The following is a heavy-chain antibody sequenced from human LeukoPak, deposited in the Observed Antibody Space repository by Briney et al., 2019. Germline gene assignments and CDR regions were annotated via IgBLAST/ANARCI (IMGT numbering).Heavy chain of an antibody. Sequence: GGSLRLSCAASGFTFSSYGMHCVRQAPGKGLEWVAVISYDGSNKYYADSVKGRFTISRDNSKNTLYLQMNSLRAEDTAVYYCTRVWFGELLSHFDYWGQGTLVTVSS. V-gene: IGHV3-30*03. CDR3: TRVWFGELLSHFDY. CDR2: ISYDGSNK. D-gene: IGHD3-10*01. CDR1: GFTFSSYG. J-gene: IGHJ4*02.